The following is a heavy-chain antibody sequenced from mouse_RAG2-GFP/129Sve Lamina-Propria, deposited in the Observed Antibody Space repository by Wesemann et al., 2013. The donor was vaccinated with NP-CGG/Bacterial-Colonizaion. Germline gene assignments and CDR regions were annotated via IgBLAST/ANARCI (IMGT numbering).Heavy chain of an antibody. CDR1: GYTFTSYW. V-gene: IGHV1-69*01. Sequence: QVQLQQPGAELVMPGASVKLSCKASGYTFTSYWMHWVKQRPGQGLEWIGEIDPSDSYTNYNQKFKGKATLTVDKSSSTAYMQLSSLTSEDSAVYYCASRQPYGAYWGQGTLVTVSA. D-gene: IGHD1-1*01. J-gene: IGHJ3*01. CDR3: ASRQPYGAY. CDR2: IDPSDSYT.